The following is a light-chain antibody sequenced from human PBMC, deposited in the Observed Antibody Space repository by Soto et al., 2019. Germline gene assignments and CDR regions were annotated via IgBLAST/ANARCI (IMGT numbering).Light chain of an antibody. V-gene: IGKV3-20*01. CDR3: QQYGRSPWT. CDR1: QSLSGNY. Sequence: EIVLTQSPGTLSLSPGERATLSCRASQSLSGNYLAWYQQKPGQAPRLLIFGVSSRATGIPDRFSGSGSGTDFTLTINRLEPEDFAVYYCQQYGRSPWTFGQGTKVEIK. CDR2: GVS. J-gene: IGKJ1*01.